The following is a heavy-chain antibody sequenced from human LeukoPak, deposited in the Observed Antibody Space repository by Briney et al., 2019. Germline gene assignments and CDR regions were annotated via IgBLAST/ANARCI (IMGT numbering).Heavy chain of an antibody. V-gene: IGHV3-23*01. J-gene: IGHJ3*02. CDR3: AKTRTSGYYAEKSAFDI. Sequence: PGGSLRLSCAASGFTFSSYAMSWVRQAPGKGLEWVSAISGSGGSTYYADSVKGRFTISRDNSKNTLYLQMNSLRAEDTAVYYCAKTRTSGYYAEKSAFDIWGQGTMVTVSS. CDR2: ISGSGGST. CDR1: GFTFSSYA. D-gene: IGHD3-22*01.